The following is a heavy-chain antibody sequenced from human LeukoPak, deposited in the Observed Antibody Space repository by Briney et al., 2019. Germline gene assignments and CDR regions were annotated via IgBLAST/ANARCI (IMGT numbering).Heavy chain of an antibody. Sequence: GGSLRLSCAASGFTFSSYAMSWVRQAPGKGLEWVSAISGSGGSTYYADSVKGRFTISRDNSKNTLYLQMNSLRAEDTAVYYCAKDLYPHYYDSSGYYDYWGQGTLVTVSS. J-gene: IGHJ4*02. V-gene: IGHV3-23*01. CDR1: GFTFSSYA. CDR3: AKDLYPHYYDSSGYYDY. CDR2: ISGSGGST. D-gene: IGHD3-22*01.